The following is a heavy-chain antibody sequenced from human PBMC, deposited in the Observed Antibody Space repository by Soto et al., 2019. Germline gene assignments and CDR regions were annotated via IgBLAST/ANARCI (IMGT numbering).Heavy chain of an antibody. CDR3: ARCTVTNYYYYYGMDV. Sequence: KSSEILSLTCTVSGGSISSSSYYWGWIRQPPGKGLEWIGSIYYSGSTYYNPSLKSRVTISVDTSKNQFSLKLSSVTAADTAVYYCARCTVTNYYYYYGMDVWGQGTTVTVSS. CDR1: GGSISSSSYY. V-gene: IGHV4-39*01. D-gene: IGHD4-4*01. J-gene: IGHJ6*02. CDR2: IYYSGST.